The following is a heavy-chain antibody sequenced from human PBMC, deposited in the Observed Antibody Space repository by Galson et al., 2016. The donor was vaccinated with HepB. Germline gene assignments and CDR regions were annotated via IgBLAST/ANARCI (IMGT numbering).Heavy chain of an antibody. CDR3: ARDISAVNRVGCYGMDV. Sequence: WIRQHPGKGLEWIGYIYYTGRAYYNPSLKTRIVISVATSKNQFSLKLSSVTAADTGVYYCARDISAVNRVGCYGMDVWGQGTTVTVS. CDR2: IYYTGRA. V-gene: IGHV4-31*02. D-gene: IGHD6-13*01. J-gene: IGHJ6*02.